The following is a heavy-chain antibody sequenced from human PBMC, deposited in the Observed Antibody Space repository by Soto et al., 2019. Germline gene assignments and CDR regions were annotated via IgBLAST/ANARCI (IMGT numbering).Heavy chain of an antibody. CDR2: ISYDGSNK. CDR1: GFTFSSYG. CDR3: AKTLTARTYYYYGMDV. Sequence: PGGSLRLSCAAPGFTFSSYGMHWVRQAPGKGLEWVAVISYDGSNKYYADSVKGRFTISRDNSKNTLYLQMNSLRAEDTAVYYCAKTLTARTYYYYGMDVWGQGTTVTVSS. J-gene: IGHJ6*02. V-gene: IGHV3-30*18.